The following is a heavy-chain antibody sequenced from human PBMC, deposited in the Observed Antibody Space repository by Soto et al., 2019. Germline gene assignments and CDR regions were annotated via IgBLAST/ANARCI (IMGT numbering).Heavy chain of an antibody. CDR1: GASIRSDGYF. D-gene: IGHD3-16*01. Sequence: PSETLSLTCTVSGASIRSDGYFWNWIRQHPGKGLEWIGFIYSRGSTSYNPSLKSRVVISSDTSKNQFSLKMTSVTAADTAVYYCARGGGDPFTAWAQGNLVTVS. CDR2: IYSRGST. CDR3: ARGGGDPFTA. J-gene: IGHJ5*01. V-gene: IGHV4-31*03.